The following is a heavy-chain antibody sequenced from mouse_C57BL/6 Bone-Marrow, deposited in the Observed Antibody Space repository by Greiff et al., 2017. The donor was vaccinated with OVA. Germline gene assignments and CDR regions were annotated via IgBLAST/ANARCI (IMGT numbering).Heavy chain of an antibody. CDR2: INPNNGGT. CDR3: ARPGTGCYAMDY. J-gene: IGHJ4*01. Sequence: EVQLQQSGPELVKPGASVKMSCKASGYTFTDYNMHWVKQSHGKSLEWIGYINPNNGGTSYNQKFKGKATLTVNKSSSTAYMELRSMTSEDSAVYYWARPGTGCYAMDYWGQGTSVTVSS. CDR1: GYTFTDYN. V-gene: IGHV1-22*01. D-gene: IGHD4-1*01.